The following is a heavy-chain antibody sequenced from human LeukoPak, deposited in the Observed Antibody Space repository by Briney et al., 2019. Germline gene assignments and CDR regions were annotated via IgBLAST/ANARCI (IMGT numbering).Heavy chain of an antibody. Sequence: GGSLRLSCAASGFPFSTYAMNWVRQAPGKGLEWVSGIFGSGGGIQYADSEKGRFTISRDNSKNILYLQMNSLRAEDTALYHCAKDRLPDGRWSLDYWGQGTLVTVSS. CDR1: GFPFSTYA. D-gene: IGHD6-13*01. CDR2: IFGSGGGI. V-gene: IGHV3-23*01. J-gene: IGHJ4*02. CDR3: AKDRLPDGRWSLDY.